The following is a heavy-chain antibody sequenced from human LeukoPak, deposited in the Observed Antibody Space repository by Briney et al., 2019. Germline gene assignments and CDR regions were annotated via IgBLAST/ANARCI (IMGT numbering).Heavy chain of an antibody. D-gene: IGHD6-19*01. CDR1: GFTFSSYG. J-gene: IGHJ4*02. CDR3: AKGRMEWLVSYFDY. CDR2: ISYDGSNK. Sequence: PGGSLRLSCAASGFTFSSYGMHWVRQAPGKGPEWVAVISYDGSNKYYADSVKGRFTISRDNSKNTLYLQMNSLRAEDTAVYYCAKGRMEWLVSYFDYWGQGTLVTVSS. V-gene: IGHV3-30*18.